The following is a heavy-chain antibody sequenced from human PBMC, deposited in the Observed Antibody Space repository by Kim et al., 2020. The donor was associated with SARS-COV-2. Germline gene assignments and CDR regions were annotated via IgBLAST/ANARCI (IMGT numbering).Heavy chain of an antibody. CDR3: ARRLQLAPFDY. Sequence: SETLSLTCTVSGGSISSSSYYWGWIRQPPGKGLEWIGSIYYSGSTYYNPSLKSRVTISVDTSKNQFSLKLSSVTAADTAVYYCARRLQLAPFDYWGQGTLVTVSS. V-gene: IGHV4-39*01. CDR1: GGSISSSSYY. CDR2: IYYSGST. D-gene: IGHD6-13*01. J-gene: IGHJ4*02.